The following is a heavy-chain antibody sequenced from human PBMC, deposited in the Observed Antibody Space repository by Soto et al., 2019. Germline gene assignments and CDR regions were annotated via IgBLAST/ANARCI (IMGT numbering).Heavy chain of an antibody. Sequence: PGESLKISCKGSGYSFTSYWIGWVREMPGKGLEWMGTIYPGDSDTRYSPSFQGQVTISADKSISTAYLQWSSLKASDTAMYYCARHQGPTGYCSGGSSYFPPHRYNWFDPWGQGTLVTVSS. V-gene: IGHV5-51*01. D-gene: IGHD2-15*01. CDR1: GYSFTSYW. CDR2: IYPGDSDT. CDR3: ARHQGPTGYCSGGSSYFPPHRYNWFDP. J-gene: IGHJ5*02.